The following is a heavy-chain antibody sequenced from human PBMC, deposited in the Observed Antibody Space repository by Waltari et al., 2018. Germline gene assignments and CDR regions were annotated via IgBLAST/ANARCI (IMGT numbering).Heavy chain of an antibody. Sequence: QLQLQESGPGLVKPSGTLSLSCAVSGDSVARAYWWSWVRQSPRQGLEWIGQVHGSGRTNYNPSFASRVTISIDTSNNQFSLKVTSATAADTAVYYCARDRGRGLYLDTWGPGTLVTVSP. D-gene: IGHD2-15*01. V-gene: IGHV4-4*02. CDR2: VHGSGRT. CDR3: ARDRGRGLYLDT. J-gene: IGHJ5*02. CDR1: GDSVARAYW.